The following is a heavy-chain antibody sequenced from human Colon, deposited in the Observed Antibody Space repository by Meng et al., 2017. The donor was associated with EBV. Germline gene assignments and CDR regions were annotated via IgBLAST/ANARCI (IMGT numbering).Heavy chain of an antibody. CDR1: GGSVSSGGYY. V-gene: IGHV4-31*03. CDR3: ARVSSGWDYFDY. Sequence: GPGLCILPQPLASTTTVSGGSVSSGGYYWTWIRQHPGKGLEWFGHIYYSGSTFYNPSLKRRVIISIDTSKNQFSLNLRSVTAADTAVYYCARVSSGWDYFDYWGQGTLVTVSS. CDR2: IYYSGST. D-gene: IGHD6-19*01. J-gene: IGHJ4*02.